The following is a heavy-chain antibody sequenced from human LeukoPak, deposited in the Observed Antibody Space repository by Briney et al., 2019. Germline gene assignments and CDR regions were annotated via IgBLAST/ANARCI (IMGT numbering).Heavy chain of an antibody. J-gene: IGHJ4*02. CDR3: AKDSTGADRSHQLLFDY. Sequence: GGSLRLSCAVSGFTFSSYAMTWVRQAPGKGLEWVSAISISGRSAYYADSVKGRFTISRDNSKNTLYLQMNSLRAEDTALYYCAKDSTGADRSHQLLFDYWGQGTLVTVSS. V-gene: IGHV3-23*01. CDR2: ISISGRSA. D-gene: IGHD1-7*01. CDR1: GFTFSSYA.